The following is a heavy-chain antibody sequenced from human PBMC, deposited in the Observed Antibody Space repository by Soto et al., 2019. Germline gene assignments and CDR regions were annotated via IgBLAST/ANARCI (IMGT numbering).Heavy chain of an antibody. CDR3: ARDRRQQLVSEYYYYYGMDV. V-gene: IGHV1-69*06. CDR2: IIPIFGTA. Sequence: SVKVSCKASGGTFSSYAISWVRQAPGQGLEWMGGIIPIFGTANYAQKFQGRVTITADKSTSTAYMELSSLRSEDTAVYYCARDRRQQLVSEYYYYYGMDVWGQGTTVTVSS. CDR1: GGTFSSYA. J-gene: IGHJ6*02. D-gene: IGHD6-13*01.